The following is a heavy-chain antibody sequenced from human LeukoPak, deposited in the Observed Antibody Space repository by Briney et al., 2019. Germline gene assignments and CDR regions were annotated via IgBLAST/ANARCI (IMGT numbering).Heavy chain of an antibody. CDR1: GYTFTSYG. V-gene: IGHV1-18*01. CDR2: ISAYNGNT. Sequence: ASVKVSCKASGYTFTSYGISWVRQAPGQGLEWMGWISAYNGNTNYAQKLQGRVTMTTDTSTSTAYMELRSLRSDDTAVYYCARGHYYDSSSYRNNWFDPWGQGTLVTVSS. D-gene: IGHD3-22*01. CDR3: ARGHYYDSSSYRNNWFDP. J-gene: IGHJ5*02.